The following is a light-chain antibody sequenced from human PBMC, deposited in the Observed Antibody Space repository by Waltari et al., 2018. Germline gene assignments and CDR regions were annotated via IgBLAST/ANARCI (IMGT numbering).Light chain of an antibody. Sequence: EIVLTQSPGSLSSSPGERVTPSFRASQSVSRALAWYQQKPGQAPRLLIFGASNRATGMPDRFSGSGSETDFSLTISRLEPEDFAVYYCQHYVRLPATFGRGTKVEIK. J-gene: IGKJ1*01. CDR1: QSVSRA. CDR2: GAS. CDR3: QHYVRLPAT. V-gene: IGKV3-20*01.